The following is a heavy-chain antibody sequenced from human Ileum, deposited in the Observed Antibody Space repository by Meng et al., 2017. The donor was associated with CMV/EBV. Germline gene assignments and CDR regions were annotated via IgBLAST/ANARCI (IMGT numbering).Heavy chain of an antibody. J-gene: IGHJ4*02. CDR2: IYSYEGN. CDR3: SPRRRVNIITSCFDS. CDR1: GVG. D-gene: IGHD3-10*01. V-gene: IGHV2-5*01. Sequence: GVGVRWVRQPPGQALEWLALIYSYEGNPCSPSLQRRLTISKATSTTQVVLTMTNIHPADTATYFCSPRRRVNIITSCFDSWGQGTLVTVSS.